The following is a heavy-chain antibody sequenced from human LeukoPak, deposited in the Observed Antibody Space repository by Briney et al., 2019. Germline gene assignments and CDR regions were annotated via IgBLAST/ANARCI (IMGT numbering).Heavy chain of an antibody. CDR2: IYYSGST. Sequence: SETLSLTCTVSGGSISSGDYYWSWIRQPPGKGLEWIGYIYYSGSTYYNPSLKSRVTISVDMSKNQFSLKLSSVTAADTAVYYCARERYTLELVYYYYYMDVWGKGTTVTVSS. D-gene: IGHD1-7*01. CDR3: ARERYTLELVYYYYYMDV. CDR1: GGSISSGDYY. V-gene: IGHV4-30-4*08. J-gene: IGHJ6*03.